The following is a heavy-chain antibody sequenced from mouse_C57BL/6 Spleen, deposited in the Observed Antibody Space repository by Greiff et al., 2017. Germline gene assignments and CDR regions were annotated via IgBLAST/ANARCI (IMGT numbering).Heavy chain of an antibody. Sequence: QVHVKQPGAELVKPGASVKLSCKASGYTFTSYWMHWVKQRPGQGLEWIGMIHPNSGSTNYNEKFKSKATLTVDNSSSTAYMQLSSLPSEDSAVYYGAEGPQLGAWFAYWGQGTLVTVSA. CDR3: AEGPQLGAWFAY. D-gene: IGHD3-1*01. V-gene: IGHV1-64*01. CDR2: IHPNSGST. CDR1: GYTFTSYW. J-gene: IGHJ3*01.